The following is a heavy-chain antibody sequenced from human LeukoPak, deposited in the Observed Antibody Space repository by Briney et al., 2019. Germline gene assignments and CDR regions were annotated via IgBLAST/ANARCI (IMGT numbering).Heavy chain of an antibody. J-gene: IGHJ4*02. CDR3: ARGGGYSYGPLDY. CDR2: LNSDGSST. Sequence: GGSLRLSCAASGFTFSRYSMHWVRQAPGKGLVWVSRLNSDGSSTSYADSVKGRFTISRDNAKNTLYLQMNSLRAEDTAVYYCARGGGYSYGPLDYWGQGTLVTVSS. CDR1: GFTFSRYS. D-gene: IGHD5-18*01. V-gene: IGHV3-74*01.